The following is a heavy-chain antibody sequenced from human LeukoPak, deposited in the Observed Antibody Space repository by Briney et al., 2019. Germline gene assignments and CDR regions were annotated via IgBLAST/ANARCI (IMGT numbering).Heavy chain of an antibody. D-gene: IGHD5-12*01. Sequence: GGSLRLSCVASGFTFSSYSMNWVRQAPGKGLDWISGINSDSSAIYYADSVKGRFTISRDNAKNSLYLQMNSLRAEDTAVYYCARSYTGYDLWGQGTLVTVSS. CDR2: INSDSSAI. CDR3: ARSYTGYDL. V-gene: IGHV3-48*01. J-gene: IGHJ4*02. CDR1: GFTFSSYS.